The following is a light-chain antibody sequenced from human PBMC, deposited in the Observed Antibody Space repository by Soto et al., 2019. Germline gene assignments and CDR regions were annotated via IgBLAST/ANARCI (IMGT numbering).Light chain of an antibody. CDR3: QQSYRTPYT. CDR2: DAS. V-gene: IGKV1-39*01. J-gene: IGKJ5*01. Sequence: DIQMTQSPSSLSASVGDRVTITFRASQGISSYLVWYQQRQGRAPKLLIYDASSLLSGVPSRFSGSGSGTDFTLTISSLQHEDFATYYCQQSYRTPYTFGQGTRMEIK. CDR1: QGISSY.